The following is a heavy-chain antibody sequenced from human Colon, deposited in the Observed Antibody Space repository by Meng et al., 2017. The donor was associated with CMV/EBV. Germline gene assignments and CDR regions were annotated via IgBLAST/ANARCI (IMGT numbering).Heavy chain of an antibody. CDR1: GFTFSSYE. V-gene: IGHV3-48*03. CDR2: IDSDGTIK. J-gene: IGHJ6*02. CDR3: AGDPGLPNGMDV. D-gene: IGHD4-11*01. Sequence: GGSLRLSCRTSGFTFSSYEMNWVRQTPEKGLEWVAHIDSDGTIKYYAESVQGRFTISRDNAKDSLYLQMNSLRADDTAAYYCAGDPGLPNGMDVWGQGTTVTVSS.